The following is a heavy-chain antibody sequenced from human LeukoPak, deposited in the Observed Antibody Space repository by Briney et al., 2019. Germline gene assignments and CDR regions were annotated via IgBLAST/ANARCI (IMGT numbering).Heavy chain of an antibody. Sequence: PGGSLRLSCAASGFTFSSYSMNWVRQAPGKGLEWVSYISSSSSTIYYADSVKGRFTISRDNAKSSLYLQMNSLRAEDTTVYYCAKSAAGGLLYNWFDPWGQGTLVTVSS. V-gene: IGHV3-48*04. D-gene: IGHD6-13*01. CDR3: AKSAAGGLLYNWFDP. J-gene: IGHJ5*02. CDR2: ISSSSSTI. CDR1: GFTFSSYS.